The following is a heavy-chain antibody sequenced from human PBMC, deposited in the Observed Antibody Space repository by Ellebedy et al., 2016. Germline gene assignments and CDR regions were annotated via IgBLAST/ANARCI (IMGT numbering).Heavy chain of an antibody. D-gene: IGHD1/OR15-1a*01. J-gene: IGHJ4*02. CDR1: GFTLSSYG. CDR3: ASQTGTDPFDY. V-gene: IGHV3-33*01. Sequence: GESLKISCAASGFTLSSYGMHWVRQAPGKGLEWVAVIWYDGSNKYYADSVKGRFTISRDNSRNTLYLQMNSLRVDDTAVYYCASQTGTDPFDYWGQGTLVTVSS. CDR2: IWYDGSNK.